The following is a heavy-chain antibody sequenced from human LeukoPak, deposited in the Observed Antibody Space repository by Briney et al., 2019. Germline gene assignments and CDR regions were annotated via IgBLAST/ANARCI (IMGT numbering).Heavy chain of an antibody. Sequence: SETLSLTCTVSGGSISSYYWSWIRQPPGKGLEWIGYIYYSGSTNYNPSLKSRVTISVDASKNQFSLKLSSVTAADTAVYYCARTESSSWYSYYYYCYMDVWGKGTTVTVSS. J-gene: IGHJ6*03. CDR3: ARTESSSWYSYYYYCYMDV. CDR1: GGSISSYY. D-gene: IGHD6-13*01. CDR2: IYYSGST. V-gene: IGHV4-59*01.